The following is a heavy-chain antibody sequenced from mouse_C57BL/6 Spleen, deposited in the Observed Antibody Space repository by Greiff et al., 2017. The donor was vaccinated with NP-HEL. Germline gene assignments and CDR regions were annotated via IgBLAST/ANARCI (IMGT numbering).Heavy chain of an antibody. CDR2: IWSGGST. V-gene: IGHV2-2*01. Sequence: QVQLKQSGPGLVQPSQSLSITCTVSGFSLTSYGVHWVRQSPGKGLEWLGVIWSGGSTDYNAAFISRLSISKDNSKSQVFFKMNSLQADDTAIYYCARNPDPSYAMDYWGQGTSVTVSS. J-gene: IGHJ4*01. CDR3: ARNPDPSYAMDY. CDR1: GFSLTSYG.